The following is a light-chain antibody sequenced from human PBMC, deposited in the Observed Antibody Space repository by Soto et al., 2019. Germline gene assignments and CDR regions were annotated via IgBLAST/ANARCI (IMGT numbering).Light chain of an antibody. CDR3: SSYTSSSTEV. Sequence: ALTQPASVSGSPGQSITISCTGTSSDVGGYNYVSWYQQHPGKAPKLMIYDVSDRPSGVSDRFSGSKSGNTASLTISGLQAEDEADYYCSSYTSSSTEVFGTGTKVTVL. J-gene: IGLJ1*01. CDR1: SSDVGGYNY. V-gene: IGLV2-14*01. CDR2: DVS.